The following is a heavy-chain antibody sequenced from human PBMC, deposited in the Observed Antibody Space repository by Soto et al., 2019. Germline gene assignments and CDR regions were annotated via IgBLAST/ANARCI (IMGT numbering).Heavy chain of an antibody. D-gene: IGHD3-9*01. V-gene: IGHV3-23*01. Sequence: PGGSLRLSCAASGFTFSSYAMSWVRQAPGKGLEWVSAISGSGGSTYYADSVKGRFTISRDNSKDTLYLQMNSLRAEDTAVYYCAKNFDWLLYGHLDDWGQGTRVTVSS. CDR3: AKNFDWLLYGHLDD. J-gene: IGHJ4*02. CDR1: GFTFSSYA. CDR2: ISGSGGST.